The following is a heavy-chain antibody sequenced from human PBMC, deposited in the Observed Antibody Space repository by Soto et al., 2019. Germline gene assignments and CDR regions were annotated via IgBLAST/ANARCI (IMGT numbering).Heavy chain of an antibody. D-gene: IGHD3-16*02. J-gene: IGHJ4*02. CDR3: ARDGPVWGSYRYPIIEYYFDY. V-gene: IGHV3-48*01. CDR1: GFTFSSYS. CDR2: ISSSSSTI. Sequence: EVQLVESGGGLVQPGGSLRLSCAASGFTFSSYSMNWVRQAPGKGLEWVSYISSSSSTIYYADSVKGRFTISRDNAKNSLYLQMNSLRAEDTAVYYCARDGPVWGSYRYPIIEYYFDYWGQGTLVTVSS.